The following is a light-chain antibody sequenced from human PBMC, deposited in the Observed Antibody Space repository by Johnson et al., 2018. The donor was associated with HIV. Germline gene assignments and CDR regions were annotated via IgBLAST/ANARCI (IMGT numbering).Light chain of an antibody. CDR2: ENN. J-gene: IGLJ1*01. V-gene: IGLV1-51*01. Sequence: QSVLTQPPSVSAAPGQKVTISCSGSSSNIGNNYVSWYQQLPGTAPKLLIYENNKRPSGIPDRFSGSKYGTSATLGITGLQTGDEADYYCGTWDSSLSAGGYVFGTGTKVTVL. CDR3: GTWDSSLSAGGYV. CDR1: SSNIGNNY.